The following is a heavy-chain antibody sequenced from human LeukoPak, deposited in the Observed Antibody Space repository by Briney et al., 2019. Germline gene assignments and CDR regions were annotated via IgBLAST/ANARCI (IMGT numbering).Heavy chain of an antibody. J-gene: IGHJ5*02. D-gene: IGHD6-19*01. Sequence: GGSLRLSCAASGFTFSSYAMHWVRQAPGKGLEWVAVISYDGSNKYYADSVKGRFTISRDNSKNTLYLQMNSLRAEDTAVYYCARVLGSGWPAGWFDPWGQGTLVTVSS. V-gene: IGHV3-30*04. CDR2: ISYDGSNK. CDR1: GFTFSSYA. CDR3: ARVLGSGWPAGWFDP.